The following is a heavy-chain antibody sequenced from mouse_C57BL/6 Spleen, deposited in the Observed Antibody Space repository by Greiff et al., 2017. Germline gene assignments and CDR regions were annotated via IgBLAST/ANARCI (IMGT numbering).Heavy chain of an antibody. CDR1: GFTFSSYA. CDR2: ISDGGSYT. Sequence: EVMLVESGGGLVKPGGSLKLSCAASGFTFSSYAMSWVRQTPEKRLEWVATISDGGSYTYYPDNVKGRFTISRDNAKNNLYLQMSHLKSEDTAMYYCARGGDSNKIYYAMDYWGQGTSVTVSS. V-gene: IGHV5-4*03. D-gene: IGHD2-5*01. J-gene: IGHJ4*01. CDR3: ARGGDSNKIYYAMDY.